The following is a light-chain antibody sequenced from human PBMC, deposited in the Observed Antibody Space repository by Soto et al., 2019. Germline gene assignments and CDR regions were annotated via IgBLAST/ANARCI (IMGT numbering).Light chain of an antibody. J-gene: IGLJ2*01. Sequence: QSVLTQSPSASGTPGQRVTISCSGSSSNIGSNTVNWYQQLPGTAPKLLIYMSSHRPSGVPDRFSGSMSGSSASLAISGLQSEDEATYYCAAWDYSLKGVVFGGGTKLTVL. CDR3: AAWDYSLKGVV. CDR1: SSNIGSNT. CDR2: MSS. V-gene: IGLV1-44*01.